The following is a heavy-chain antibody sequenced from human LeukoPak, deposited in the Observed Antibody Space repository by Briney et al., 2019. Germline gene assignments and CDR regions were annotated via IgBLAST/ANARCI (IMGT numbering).Heavy chain of an antibody. CDR1: GGSMSSYY. J-gene: IGHJ4*02. CDR2: IYHSGST. D-gene: IGHD2-15*01. V-gene: IGHV4-59*12. Sequence: SETLSLTCSVSGGSMSSYYWSWIRQSPGKGLEWIGYIYHSGSTDYNSSLKSRVTISEDTSKNQFSLKLSSVTAADTAVYYCARAGYCSGGSCYSEYDYWGQGTLVTVSS. CDR3: ARAGYCSGGSCYSEYDY.